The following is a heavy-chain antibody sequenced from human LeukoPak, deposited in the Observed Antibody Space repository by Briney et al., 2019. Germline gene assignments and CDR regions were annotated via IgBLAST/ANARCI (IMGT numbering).Heavy chain of an antibody. CDR1: GYTFTDYG. J-gene: IGHJ3*02. V-gene: IGHV1-18*01. CDR3: ARLIDYYDSSGPRGAFDI. CDR2: ISAYNGNT. D-gene: IGHD3-22*01. Sequence: GAPVKVSCKASGYTFTDYGISWVRQAPGQGLEWMGWISAYNGNTNYAQKLQGRVTMTTDTSTSTAYMELRSLRSDDTAVYYCARLIDYYDSSGPRGAFDIWGQGTMVTVSS.